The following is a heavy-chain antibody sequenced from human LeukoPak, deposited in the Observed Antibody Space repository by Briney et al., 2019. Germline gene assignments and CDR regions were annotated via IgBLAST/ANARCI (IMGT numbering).Heavy chain of an antibody. CDR1: GFTFSSYA. CDR3: ASRSPSRTYDFWSGYYLQDAFDI. V-gene: IGHV3-66*02. D-gene: IGHD3-3*01. J-gene: IGHJ3*02. Sequence: GGSLRLSCAASGFTFSSYAMSWVRQAPGKGLEWVSVIYRGGSTYYADSVKGRFTISRDNSKNTLYLQMNRLRAEATAVYYCASRSPSRTYDFWSGYYLQDAFDIWGQGTMVTVSS. CDR2: IYRGGST.